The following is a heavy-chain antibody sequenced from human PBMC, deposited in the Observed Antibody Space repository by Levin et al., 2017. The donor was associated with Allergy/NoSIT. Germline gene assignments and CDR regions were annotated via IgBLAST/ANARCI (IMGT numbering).Heavy chain of an antibody. CDR2: IRSKAYGGTT. Sequence: GGSLRLSCTASGFTFGDYAMSWVRQAPGKGLEWVGFIRSKAYGGTTEYAASVKGRFTISRDDSKSIAYLQMNSLKTEDTAVYYCTRVPHQSYYYYYGMDVWGQGTTVTVSS. J-gene: IGHJ6*02. CDR1: GFTFGDYA. V-gene: IGHV3-49*04. CDR3: TRVPHQSYYYYYGMDV.